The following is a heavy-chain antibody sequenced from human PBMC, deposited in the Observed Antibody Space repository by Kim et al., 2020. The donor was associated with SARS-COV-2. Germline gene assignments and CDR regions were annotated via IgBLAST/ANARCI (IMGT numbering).Heavy chain of an antibody. V-gene: IGHV1-3*01. J-gene: IGHJ5*02. CDR2: INAGNGNT. CDR3: ARAPPHDSSSWYFTSGWFDP. Sequence: ASVKVSCKASGYTFTSYAMRWVRQAPGQRLEWMGWINAGNGNTKYSQKFQGRVTITRDTSASTAYMELSSLRSEDTAVYYCARAPPHDSSSWYFTSGWFDPWGQETLVTVSS. CDR1: GYTFTSYA. D-gene: IGHD6-13*01.